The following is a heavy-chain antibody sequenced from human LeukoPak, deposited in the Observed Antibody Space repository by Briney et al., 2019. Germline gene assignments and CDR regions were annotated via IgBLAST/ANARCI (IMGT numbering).Heavy chain of an antibody. CDR2: IKQDGSEK. J-gene: IGHJ4*02. CDR1: GFTFSSYW. Sequence: GGSLRLSCAASGFTFSSYWMSWVRQAPGKGLEWVANIKQDGSEKYYVDSVKGRFTISRDNTKNSLFLQMNSLRAEDTAVHYCAREGTGVLDYWGRGTLVTVSS. V-gene: IGHV3-7*01. CDR3: AREGTGVLDY. D-gene: IGHD3-10*01.